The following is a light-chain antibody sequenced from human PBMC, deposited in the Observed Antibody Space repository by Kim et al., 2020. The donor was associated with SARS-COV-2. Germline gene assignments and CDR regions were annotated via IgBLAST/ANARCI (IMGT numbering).Light chain of an antibody. CDR3: QQYGSSPLT. Sequence: PGERATLSCRASRTISRSNLAWYQQKVGQAPRLLIYGEFSRATGIPDRFSGSGSGTDFTLTISRLEPEDFAVYYCQQYGSSPLTFGGGTKVE. V-gene: IGKV3-20*01. J-gene: IGKJ4*01. CDR1: RTISRSN. CDR2: GEF.